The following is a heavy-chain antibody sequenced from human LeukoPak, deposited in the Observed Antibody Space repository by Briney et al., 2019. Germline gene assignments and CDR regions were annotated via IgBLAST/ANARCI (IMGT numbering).Heavy chain of an antibody. Sequence: GGSLRLSCAASGFTFSSHGMNWVRQAPGKGLEWVSGISRSGGSTYYPDSVKGRFIISRDNSKNTLYLQMNSLRAEDTALYYCAKPYCGGDSYLYYFDYWGQGTLVTVSS. CDR3: AKPYCGGDSYLYYFDY. CDR2: ISRSGGST. J-gene: IGHJ4*02. CDR1: GFTFSSHG. D-gene: IGHD2-21*02. V-gene: IGHV3-23*01.